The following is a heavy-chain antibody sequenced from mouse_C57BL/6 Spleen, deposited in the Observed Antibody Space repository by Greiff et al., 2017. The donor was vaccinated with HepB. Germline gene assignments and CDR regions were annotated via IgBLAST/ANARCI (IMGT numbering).Heavy chain of an antibody. Sequence: VQLKESGGDLVKPGGSLKLSCAASGFTFSSYGMSWVRQTPDKRLEWVATISSGGSYTYYPDSVKGRFTISRDNAKNTLYLQMSSLKSEDTAMYYCARQDYYGTLYYFDYWGQGTTLTVSS. CDR1: GFTFSSYG. D-gene: IGHD1-1*01. V-gene: IGHV5-6*01. CDR3: ARQDYYGTLYYFDY. J-gene: IGHJ2*01. CDR2: ISSGGSYT.